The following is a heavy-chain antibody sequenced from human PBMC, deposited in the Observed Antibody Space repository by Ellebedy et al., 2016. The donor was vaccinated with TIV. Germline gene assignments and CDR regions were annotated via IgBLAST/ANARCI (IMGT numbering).Heavy chain of an antibody. J-gene: IGHJ6*02. CDR1: GFTFSSYS. CDR2: ISSSSSYI. V-gene: IGHV3-21*01. D-gene: IGHD3-3*01. CDR3: ARGGLVINYGNYYYGMDV. Sequence: GGSLRLSCAASGFTFSSYSMNWVRQAPGKGLEWVSSISSSSSYIYYADSVKGRFTISRDNAKNSLYLQMNSLRAEDTAVYYCARGGLVINYGNYYYGMDVWGQGTTVTVSS.